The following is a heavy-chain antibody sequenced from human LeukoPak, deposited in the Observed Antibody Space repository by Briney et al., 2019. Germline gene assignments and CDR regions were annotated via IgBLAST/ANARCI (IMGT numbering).Heavy chain of an antibody. CDR2: GSDVGGT. Sequence: PSETLSLTCAVYGACLNGHYWSWIRQPPGKGLEWIGEGSDVGGTKYNPSLKSRVTISAETSKNQFSLKLSSMTAADTAIYYCAREGGYGDYIHASDVWGQGTMVTVFS. J-gene: IGHJ3*01. V-gene: IGHV4-34*01. CDR3: AREGGYGDYIHASDV. D-gene: IGHD4-17*01. CDR1: GACLNGHY.